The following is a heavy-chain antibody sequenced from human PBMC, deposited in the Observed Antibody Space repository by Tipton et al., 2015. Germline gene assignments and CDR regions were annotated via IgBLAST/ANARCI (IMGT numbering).Heavy chain of an antibody. V-gene: IGHV5-51*01. CDR2: IYPRDSDT. Sequence: VQLVQSGAEVKKPGESLKISCKVSGYTFSNHWIGWVRQMPGKGLEWMGIIYPRDSDTRYSPSFQSQVTISADKSISTAYLQWSSRKASDTAMYYCARLEGSGWYLDYWGQGTLVTVSS. J-gene: IGHJ4*02. D-gene: IGHD6-19*01. CDR3: ARLEGSGWYLDY. CDR1: GYTFSNHW.